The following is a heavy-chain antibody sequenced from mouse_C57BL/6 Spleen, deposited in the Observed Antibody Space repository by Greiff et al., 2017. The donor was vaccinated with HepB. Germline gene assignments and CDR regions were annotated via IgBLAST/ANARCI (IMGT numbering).Heavy chain of an antibody. CDR2: ISYDGSN. J-gene: IGHJ3*01. CDR1: GYSITSGYY. Sequence: EVKLQESGPGLVKPSQSLSLTCSVTGYSITSGYYWNWIRQFPGTKLEWMGYISYDGSNNYNPSLKNRISITRDTSKNQFFLKLNSVTTEDTATYYCARGWLAYWGQGTLVTVSA. CDR3: ARGWLAY. V-gene: IGHV3-6*01.